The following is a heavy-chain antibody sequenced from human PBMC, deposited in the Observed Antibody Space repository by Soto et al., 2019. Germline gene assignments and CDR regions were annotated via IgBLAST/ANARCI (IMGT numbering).Heavy chain of an antibody. CDR2: ISGSGGST. CDR1: GFTFSSYA. J-gene: IGHJ4*02. Sequence: GGSLRLSCAASGFTFSSYAMSWVRQAPGKGLEWVSAISGSGGSTYYADSVKGRFTISRDNSKNTLYLQMNSLRAEDTAVYYCAKGYYYYDSSGYFLFDYWGQGTLVTVSS. V-gene: IGHV3-23*01. D-gene: IGHD3-22*01. CDR3: AKGYYYYDSSGYFLFDY.